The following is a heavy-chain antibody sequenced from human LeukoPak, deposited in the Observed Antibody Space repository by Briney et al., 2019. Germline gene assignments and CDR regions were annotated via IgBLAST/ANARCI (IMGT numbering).Heavy chain of an antibody. CDR3: AKVANYYYGSESYYFFEH. J-gene: IGHJ4*02. CDR1: GGTFSSYA. Sequence: WASVKVSCKASGGTFSSYAISWVRQAPGQGLEWMGGIIPIFGTANYAQKFQGRVTITADKSTSTAYMELSSLRSEDTAVYYCAKVANYYYGSESYYFFEHWGQGTPVTASS. CDR2: IIPIFGTA. V-gene: IGHV1-69*06. D-gene: IGHD3-10*01.